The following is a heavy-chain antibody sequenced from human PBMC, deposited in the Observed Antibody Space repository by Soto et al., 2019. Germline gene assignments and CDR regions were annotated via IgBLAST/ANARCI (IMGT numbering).Heavy chain of an antibody. Sequence: EVQLVESGGGLVQPGGSLRLSCAASGFTFSSYWMHWVRQAPGKGLVWVSRINSDGSSTSYADSVKGRFTISRDNAKNTLYLQMNSLRAEDTAVYYCARYKLARYSGSYHDYWGQGTLVTVSS. CDR3: ARYKLARYSGSYHDY. V-gene: IGHV3-74*01. CDR2: INSDGSST. CDR1: GFTFSSYW. J-gene: IGHJ4*02. D-gene: IGHD1-26*01.